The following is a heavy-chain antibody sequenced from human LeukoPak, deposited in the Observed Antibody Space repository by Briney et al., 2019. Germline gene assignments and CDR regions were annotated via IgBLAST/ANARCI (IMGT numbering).Heavy chain of an antibody. CDR3: ARESVAGYWYFDL. D-gene: IGHD6-19*01. CDR2: IKQDGSEK. V-gene: IGHV3-7*03. Sequence: PGGSLRLSCAASGFTFSSYWMSWVRQAPGKGLEWVANIKQDGSEKYYVDSVKGRFTISRDNSKNTLYLQMNSLRAEDTAVYYCARESVAGYWYFDLWGRGTLVTVSS. CDR1: GFTFSSYW. J-gene: IGHJ2*01.